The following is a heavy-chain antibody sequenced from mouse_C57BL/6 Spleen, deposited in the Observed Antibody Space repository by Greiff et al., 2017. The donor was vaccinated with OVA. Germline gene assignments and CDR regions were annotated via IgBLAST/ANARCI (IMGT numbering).Heavy chain of an antibody. CDR2: IYPGSGST. Sequence: QVQLQQPGAELVKPGASVKMSCKASGYTFTSYWITWVKQRPGQGLEWIGDIYPGSGSTNYNEKFKSKATLTVDTSSSTAYMQLSSLTSEDSAVYYCARYLDGYYYFDDWGQGTTLTVSS. CDR1: GYTFTSYW. V-gene: IGHV1-55*01. J-gene: IGHJ2*01. CDR3: ARYLDGYYYFDD. D-gene: IGHD2-3*01.